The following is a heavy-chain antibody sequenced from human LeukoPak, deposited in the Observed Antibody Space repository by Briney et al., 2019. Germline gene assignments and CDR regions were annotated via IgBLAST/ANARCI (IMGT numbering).Heavy chain of an antibody. CDR2: INRDGSTT. CDR1: GFTFSNYW. J-gene: IGHJ4*02. D-gene: IGHD3-10*01. Sequence: GGSLRLSCAASGFTFSNYWVHWVRQAPGKGLVWISRINRDGSTTKYADSVKGRFTVSGDNAKNTLNLQMNSLRAEDTAVYYCARDKKSGESSEIDYWGQGTLVTVSS. CDR3: ARDKKSGESSEIDY. V-gene: IGHV3-74*03.